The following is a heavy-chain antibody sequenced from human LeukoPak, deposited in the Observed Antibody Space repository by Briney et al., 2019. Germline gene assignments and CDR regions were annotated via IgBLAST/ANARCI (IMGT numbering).Heavy chain of an antibody. CDR2: IWYDGSNK. CDR1: GFTFSSYG. V-gene: IGHV3-33*01. Sequence: QPGRSLRLSCAASGFTFSSYGMHWVRQAPGKGLEWVAVIWYDGSNKYYADSVKGRFTISRDNSKNTLYLQMNSLRAEDTAVYYCARGIGGVTQLFYYYYYGMDVWGQGTTVTVSS. CDR3: ARGIGGVTQLFYYYYYGMDV. J-gene: IGHJ6*02. D-gene: IGHD2-2*01.